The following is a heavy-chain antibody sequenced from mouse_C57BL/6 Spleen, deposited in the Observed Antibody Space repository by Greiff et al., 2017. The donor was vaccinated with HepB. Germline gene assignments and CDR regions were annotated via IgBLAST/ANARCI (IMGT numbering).Heavy chain of an antibody. CDR2: IRSKSNNYAT. J-gene: IGHJ2*01. D-gene: IGHD1-1*01. V-gene: IGHV10-1*01. CDR1: GFSFNTYA. Sequence: EVKLVESGGGLVQPKGSLKLSCAASGFSFNTYAMNWVRQAPGKGLEWVARIRSKSNNYATYYADSVKDRFTISRDDSESMRYLQMNNLKTENTAMYYCVREGTTVLKCYFDYWGEGTTLTVSS. CDR3: VREGTTVLKCYFDY.